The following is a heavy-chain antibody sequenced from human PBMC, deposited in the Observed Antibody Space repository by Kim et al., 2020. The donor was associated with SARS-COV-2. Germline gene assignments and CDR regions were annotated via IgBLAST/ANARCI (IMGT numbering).Heavy chain of an antibody. V-gene: IGHV5-51*01. J-gene: IGHJ5*02. CDR3: ARRYCTNGVCYPFDP. Sequence: PSFQGQVTISADKSISTAYLQWSSLKASDTAMYYCARRYCTNGVCYPFDPWGQGTLVTVSS. D-gene: IGHD2-8*01.